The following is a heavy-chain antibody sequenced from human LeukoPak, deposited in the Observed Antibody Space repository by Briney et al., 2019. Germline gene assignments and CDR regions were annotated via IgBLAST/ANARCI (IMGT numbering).Heavy chain of an antibody. CDR3: ARLPTGYPNWFDP. CDR2: IYYSGST. CDR1: GGSISSSGYY. D-gene: IGHD3-9*01. J-gene: IGHJ5*02. V-gene: IGHV4-39*01. Sequence: ASESLSLTCTVAGGSISSSGYYWGWIRQPPGKGLEWIGSIYYSGSTFYNTSLKSRVTISVDTSKNQFSLKLSSVTAADTAVYYCARLPTGYPNWFDPWGQGTLVTVSS.